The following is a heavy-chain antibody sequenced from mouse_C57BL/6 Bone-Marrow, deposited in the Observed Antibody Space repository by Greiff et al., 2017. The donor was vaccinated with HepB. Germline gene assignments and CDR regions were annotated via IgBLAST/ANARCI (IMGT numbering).Heavy chain of an antibody. J-gene: IGHJ4*01. V-gene: IGHV1-64*01. CDR3: ARRELLRAYAMDY. D-gene: IGHD1-1*01. Sequence: QVQLQQPGAELVKPGASVKLSCKASGYTFTSYWMHWVKQRPGQGLEWIGMIHPNSGSTNYNEKFKSKATLTVDKSSSTAYMQLSSLTSEDSAVYYCARRELLRAYAMDYWGQGTSVTVSS. CDR1: GYTFTSYW. CDR2: IHPNSGST.